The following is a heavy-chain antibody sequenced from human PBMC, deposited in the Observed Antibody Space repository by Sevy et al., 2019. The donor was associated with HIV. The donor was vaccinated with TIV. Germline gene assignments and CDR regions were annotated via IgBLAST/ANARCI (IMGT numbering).Heavy chain of an antibody. CDR1: GGSISSSSYY. CDR2: IYYSGST. CDR3: ARHKGVVVAAPYNWFDP. J-gene: IGHJ5*02. V-gene: IGHV4-39*01. Sequence: SETLSLTCTVSGGSISSSSYYWGWIHQPPGKGLEWIGSIYYSGSTYYNPSLKSRVTISVDTSKNQFSLKLSSVTAADTAVYYCARHKGVVVAAPYNWFDPWGQGTLVTVSS. D-gene: IGHD2-15*01.